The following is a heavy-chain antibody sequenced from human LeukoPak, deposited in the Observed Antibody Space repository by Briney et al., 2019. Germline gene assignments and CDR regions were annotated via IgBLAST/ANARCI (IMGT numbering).Heavy chain of an antibody. CDR1: GFTFSSYS. D-gene: IGHD2-2*01. CDR2: IWYDGSNK. J-gene: IGHJ4*02. Sequence: GGSLRLPCAASGFTFSSYSMNWVRQAPGKGLEWVAVIWYDGSNKYYADSVKGRFTISRDNSKSTLYPQMNSLRAEDTAVYYCARDKPTAVPFDYWGQGTLVTVSS. CDR3: ARDKPTAVPFDY. V-gene: IGHV3-33*08.